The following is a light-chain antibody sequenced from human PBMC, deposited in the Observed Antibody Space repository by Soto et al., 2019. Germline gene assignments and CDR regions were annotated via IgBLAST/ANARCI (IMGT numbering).Light chain of an antibody. CDR1: QGLSSD. CDR2: AAS. V-gene: IGKV1-9*01. J-gene: IGKJ4*02. Sequence: IQLTQSPSSLSASVGDRVTITCRASQGLSSDLAWYQQNPGKAPTRLSYAASTLQSWVPSRFRGSGSGTDFTRNISSLQPEDFATYYCQQLNSYPLTFGGGTKVEI. CDR3: QQLNSYPLT.